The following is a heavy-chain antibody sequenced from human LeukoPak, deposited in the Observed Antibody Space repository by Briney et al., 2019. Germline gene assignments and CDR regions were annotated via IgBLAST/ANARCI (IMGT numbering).Heavy chain of an antibody. D-gene: IGHD2-2*01. J-gene: IGHJ6*02. V-gene: IGHV1-8*02. CDR1: GYTFTSYY. CDR3: ARERGTDIVVVPAASYGMDV. Sequence: GASVKVSCKASGYTFTSYYMHWVRQAPGQGLEWMGWMNPNSGNTGYAQKFQGRVTMTRNTSISTAHMELSSLRSEDTAVYYCARERGTDIVVVPAASYGMDVWGQGTTVTVSS. CDR2: MNPNSGNT.